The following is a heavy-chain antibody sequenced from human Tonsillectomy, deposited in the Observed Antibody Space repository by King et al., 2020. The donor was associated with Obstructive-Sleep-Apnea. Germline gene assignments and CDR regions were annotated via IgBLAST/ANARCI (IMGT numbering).Heavy chain of an antibody. CDR1: GFTFSNYA. V-gene: IGHV3-30*04. Sequence: VQLVESGGGVVQPGRSLRLSCAASGFTFSNYAIHWVRQAPGKGLEWVALISYDGSNEYYADSVKGRFTISRDNSKNTLYMQMNSLRAADTAVYYCARDYGVVTEYSYYGMDVWGQGTTVTVSS. CDR2: ISYDGSNE. D-gene: IGHD3-3*01. J-gene: IGHJ6*02. CDR3: ARDYGVVTEYSYYGMDV.